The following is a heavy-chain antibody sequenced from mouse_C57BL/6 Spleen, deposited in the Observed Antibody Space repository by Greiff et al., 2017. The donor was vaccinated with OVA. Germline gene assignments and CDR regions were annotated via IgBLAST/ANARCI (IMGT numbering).Heavy chain of an antibody. CDR3: AKTAQAFYYFDD. CDR1: GYTFTDHT. V-gene: IGHV1-78*01. J-gene: IGHJ2*01. D-gene: IGHD3-2*02. CDR2: IYPRDGST. Sequence: QVQLQQSDAELVKPGASVKISCTVSGYTFTDHTIHWMKQRPEQGLEWIGYIYPRDGSTKYTEKFKGKATLTADKSSSTAYLQLNSLTSEYSGVYVLAKTAQAFYYFDDWGQGTTLTVSS.